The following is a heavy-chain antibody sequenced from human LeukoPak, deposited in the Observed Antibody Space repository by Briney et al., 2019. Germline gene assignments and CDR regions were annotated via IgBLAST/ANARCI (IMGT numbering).Heavy chain of an antibody. CDR2: IRSGSGTI. V-gene: IGHV3-48*01. D-gene: IGHD6-13*01. J-gene: IGHJ1*01. CDR1: GFTFGTCS. CDR3: ARVLYSSSWYEYFQH. Sequence: GGSLRLSCAASGFTFGTCSMNWVRQAPGKGLDSVAYIRSGSGTIYYADSVKGRFTISRDNAKNSLYLQLNSLRAEDSAVYYCARVLYSSSWYEYFQHWGQGTLVTVSS.